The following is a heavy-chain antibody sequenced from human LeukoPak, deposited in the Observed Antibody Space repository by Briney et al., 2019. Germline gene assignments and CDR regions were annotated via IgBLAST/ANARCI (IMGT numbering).Heavy chain of an antibody. D-gene: IGHD1-26*01. Sequence: GESLKISCKGSEYSFTSYWIGWVRQMPGKGLEWMGIIYPGDSDTRYSPSFQGQVTISADKSISTAYLQWSSLKASDTAMYYCARPSPYSGSYEDAFDIWGQGTMVTVSS. J-gene: IGHJ3*02. CDR2: IYPGDSDT. V-gene: IGHV5-51*01. CDR1: EYSFTSYW. CDR3: ARPSPYSGSYEDAFDI.